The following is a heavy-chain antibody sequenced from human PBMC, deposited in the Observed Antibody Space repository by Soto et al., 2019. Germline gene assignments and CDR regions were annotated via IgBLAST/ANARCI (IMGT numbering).Heavy chain of an antibody. J-gene: IGHJ4*02. V-gene: IGHV3-21*01. CDR1: GFTFSGYS. Sequence: EVQLVESGGGLVKPGGSLRLSCAASGFTFSGYSMNWVRQAPGKGLEWVSSISSSSSYIYYADSVKGRFTISRDNAKNSLYLQMNSLRAEDTAVYYCASNVDIEATYDVCWDYWGQGTLVTVSS. CDR2: ISSSSSYI. D-gene: IGHD5-12*01. CDR3: ASNVDIEATYDVCWDY.